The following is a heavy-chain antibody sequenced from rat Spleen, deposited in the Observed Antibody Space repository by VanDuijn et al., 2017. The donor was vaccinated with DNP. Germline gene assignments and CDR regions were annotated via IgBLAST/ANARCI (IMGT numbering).Heavy chain of an antibody. V-gene: IGHV5-7*01. Sequence: EVQLVESGGDLVQPGRSLKLSCAASGFTFSDYYMAWVRQAPKKGLEWVAAISPSASRTLYPDSLTGRFIISRDNAKSSLYLQLNSLNSEDTATYYCARPLFNYGSFPDSWGQGVMVTVSS. CDR1: GFTFSDYY. J-gene: IGHJ2*01. D-gene: IGHD1-3*01. CDR2: ISPSASRT. CDR3: ARPLFNYGSFPDS.